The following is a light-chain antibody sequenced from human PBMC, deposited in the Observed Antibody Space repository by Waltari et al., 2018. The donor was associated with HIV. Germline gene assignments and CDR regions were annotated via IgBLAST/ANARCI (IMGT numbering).Light chain of an antibody. V-gene: IGLV3-25*03. CDR2: KDK. J-gene: IGLJ3*02. CDR3: QSADSSGLYWV. CDR1: ALAKQS. Sequence: SYELTQPPSVSVSPGQTASITCGGTALAKQSVYWYQQKAGQAPLVIMSKDKERPPGIPDRFSGSNSGTTVTLTISPVQSEDEAHYYCQSADSSGLYWVFGGGTKLTVL.